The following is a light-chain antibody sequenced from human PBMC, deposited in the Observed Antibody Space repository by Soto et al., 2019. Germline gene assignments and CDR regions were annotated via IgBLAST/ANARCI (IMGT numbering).Light chain of an antibody. Sequence: DIQMTKSPSTLSASVGDRVTITCRASQSINSWLAWYQQKPGKAPKLLIYAASSLQSGVPSRFSGSGSGTDFTLTISSLQPEDFATYYCQQSYSRPPVTFGQGTRLEIK. CDR1: QSINSW. V-gene: IGKV1-39*01. CDR3: QQSYSRPPVT. J-gene: IGKJ5*01. CDR2: AAS.